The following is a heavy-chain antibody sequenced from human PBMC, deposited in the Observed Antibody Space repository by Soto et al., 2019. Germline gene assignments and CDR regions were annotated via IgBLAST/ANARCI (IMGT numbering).Heavy chain of an antibody. CDR2: IYTSGST. D-gene: IGHD7-27*01. CDR3: ARAFWGEGYFDY. Sequence: PSETLSLTCIVSGAAIDTYYWTWIRQPAGKGLEWIGRIYTSGSTDYNPSLKSRVTMSIDTSKNQFSLKLTSVTAADTALYYCARAFWGEGYFDYWGQGTMVTVSS. CDR1: GAAIDTYY. J-gene: IGHJ4*02. V-gene: IGHV4-4*07.